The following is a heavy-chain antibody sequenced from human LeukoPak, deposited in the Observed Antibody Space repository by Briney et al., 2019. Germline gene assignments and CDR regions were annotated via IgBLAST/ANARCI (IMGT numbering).Heavy chain of an antibody. D-gene: IGHD3-3*01. CDR2: ISSSGSTI. CDR3: ARGDDFWSGYHDHYFDY. V-gene: IGHV3-48*04. Sequence: PGRSLRLSCAASGFTFSSYGMHWVRQAPGKGLEWVSYISSSGSTIYYADSVKGRFTISRDNAKNSLYLQMNSLRAEDTAVYYCARGDDFWSGYHDHYFDYWGQGTLVTVSS. CDR1: GFTFSSYG. J-gene: IGHJ4*02.